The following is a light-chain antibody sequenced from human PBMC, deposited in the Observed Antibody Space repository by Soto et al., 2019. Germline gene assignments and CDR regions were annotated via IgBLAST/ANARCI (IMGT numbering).Light chain of an antibody. CDR3: QKYNSAPRT. CDR2: AAS. CDR1: QGINSF. V-gene: IGKV1-27*01. Sequence: DIQMTQSPSSLSASIGDRVTLTCRASQGINSFLAWYQQKPGKVPKLLIYAASTLQSGVPSRFRGSGSGTDFTLTISSLQPEDAATYYCQKYNSAPRTFGQGTKVEIK. J-gene: IGKJ1*01.